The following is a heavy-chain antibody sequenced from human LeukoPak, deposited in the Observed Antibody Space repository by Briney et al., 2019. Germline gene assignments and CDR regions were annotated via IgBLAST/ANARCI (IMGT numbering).Heavy chain of an antibody. Sequence: GGSLRLSCAASGFTFSSYAMSWVRQAPGKGLEWVSAISGSGGSTYYADSVKGRFTISRDNSKNTLYLQMNSLRAEDTAVYHCAKESYIVVVPATIDYWGQGTLVTVSS. V-gene: IGHV3-23*01. CDR2: ISGSGGST. CDR3: AKESYIVVVPATIDY. CDR1: GFTFSSYA. J-gene: IGHJ4*02. D-gene: IGHD2-2*01.